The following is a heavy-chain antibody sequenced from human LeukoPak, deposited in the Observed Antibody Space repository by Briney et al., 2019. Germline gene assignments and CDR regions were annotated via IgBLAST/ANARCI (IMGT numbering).Heavy chain of an antibody. CDR1: GFTFSSYS. V-gene: IGHV3-21*01. CDR3: ARVGRGYSYGDIDY. D-gene: IGHD5-18*01. J-gene: IGHJ4*02. CDR2: ISSSSTYI. Sequence: GGSLRLSCAASGFTFSSYSMNWVRQAPGKGLEWVSSISSSSTYIYYADSVKGRFTISRDNAKNSLYLQMNSLRAEDTAVYYCARVGRGYSYGDIDYGGQGPLVTVSS.